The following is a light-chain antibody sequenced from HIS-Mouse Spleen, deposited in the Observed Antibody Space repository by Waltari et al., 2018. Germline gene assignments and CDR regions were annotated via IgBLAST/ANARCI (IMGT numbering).Light chain of an antibody. Sequence: SYQLTPPPSVSVSPGQTAMTTCSGDALPKKYAYWYQQKSGQAPVLVIYEDSKRPSGIPERFSGSSSGTMATLTISGAQVEDEADYYCYSTDSSGNHRVFGGGTKLTVL. V-gene: IGLV3-10*01. CDR1: ALPKKY. J-gene: IGLJ2*01. CDR2: EDS. CDR3: YSTDSSGNHRV.